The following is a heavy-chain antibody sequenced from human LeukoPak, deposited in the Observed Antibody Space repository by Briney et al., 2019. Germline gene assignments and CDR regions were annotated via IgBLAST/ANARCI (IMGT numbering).Heavy chain of an antibody. CDR3: ASSILRRYSGYDPDAFDI. V-gene: IGHV1-8*01. Sequence: ASVKVSCKASGYTFTSYDINWVRQATGQGLEWMGWMNPNSGNTGYAQKFQGRVTMTRNTSISTAYMELSSLRSEDTAVYYCASSILRRYSGYDPDAFDIWGQGAMVTVSS. CDR2: MNPNSGNT. CDR1: GYTFTSYD. J-gene: IGHJ3*02. D-gene: IGHD5-12*01.